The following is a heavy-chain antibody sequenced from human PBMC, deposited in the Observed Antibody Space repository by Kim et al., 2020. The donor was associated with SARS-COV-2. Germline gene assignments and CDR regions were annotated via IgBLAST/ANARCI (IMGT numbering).Heavy chain of an antibody. CDR3: ARGKLIRREWGGMDV. D-gene: IGHD3-16*01. J-gene: IGHJ6*02. V-gene: IGHV1-2*05. Sequence: PKFQGRVTMTRDTSISTAYMELSRLRSDDTVVYYCARGKLIRREWGGMDVWGQGTTVTVSS.